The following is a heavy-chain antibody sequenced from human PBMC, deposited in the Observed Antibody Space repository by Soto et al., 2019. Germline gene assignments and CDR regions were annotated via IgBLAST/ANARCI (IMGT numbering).Heavy chain of an antibody. CDR2: ISGSGGSS. J-gene: IGHJ6*02. V-gene: IGHV3-23*01. CDR1: GFAFSTYA. CDR3: AKVTKRAAAGRYEYYKYGMDV. D-gene: IGHD6-13*01. Sequence: GGSLRLSCAASGFAFSTYAMTWVRQAPGKGLEWVSVISGSGGSSYYAVSVKGRFTISRDNSKNTLFLQMNGLRAEDTAVYYCAKVTKRAAAGRYEYYKYGMDVWGQGTTVTVSS.